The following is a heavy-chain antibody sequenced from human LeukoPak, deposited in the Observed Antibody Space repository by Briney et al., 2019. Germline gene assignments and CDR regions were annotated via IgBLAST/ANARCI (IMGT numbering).Heavy chain of an antibody. Sequence: GGSLRLSCAASGFTFNTNAMSWVRQAPGKGLEWVSAISGRTGGTYYADSVKGRFTISRDNSKSTLYLQMDSLRAEDTAVYYCAKDGLVWFGELNWGQGTLVTVSS. CDR3: AKDGLVWFGELN. CDR1: GFTFNTNA. V-gene: IGHV3-23*01. D-gene: IGHD3-10*01. J-gene: IGHJ4*02. CDR2: ISGRTGGT.